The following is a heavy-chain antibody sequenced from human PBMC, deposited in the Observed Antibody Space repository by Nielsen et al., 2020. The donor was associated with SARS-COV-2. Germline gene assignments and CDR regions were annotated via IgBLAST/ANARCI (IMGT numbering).Heavy chain of an antibody. J-gene: IGHJ4*02. D-gene: IGHD3-22*01. CDR1: GFTFDDYG. CDR3: ARDLYYDSSGFDY. V-gene: IGHV3-20*04. CDR2: INWNGGST. Sequence: GSLRLSCAASGFTFDDYGMSWVRQAPGKGLEWVSGINWNGGSTGYADSVKGRFTISRDNAKNTLYLQMNSLRAEDTAVYYCARDLYYDSSGFDYWGQGTLVTVSS.